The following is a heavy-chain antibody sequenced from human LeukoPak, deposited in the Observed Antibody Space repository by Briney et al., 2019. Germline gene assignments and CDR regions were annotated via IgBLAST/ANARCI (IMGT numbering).Heavy chain of an antibody. V-gene: IGHV3-11*01. CDR3: AKRRDYFDL. CDR1: GFTFSDFY. Sequence: GGSLRLSCEASGFTFSDFYMSWIPQAPGKGLDWLSYISGSCNNIYYADSERGRFTISRDNSQNSLYLQMNSLRTEDTAVYYCAKRRDYFDLWGQGALVTVS. J-gene: IGHJ4*02. CDR2: ISGSCNNI.